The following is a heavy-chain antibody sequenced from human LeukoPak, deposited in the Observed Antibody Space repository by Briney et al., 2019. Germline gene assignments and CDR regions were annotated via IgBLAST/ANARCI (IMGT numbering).Heavy chain of an antibody. CDR2: ISSSSRYI. D-gene: IGHD2-21*01. V-gene: IGHV3-21*01. CDR3: LINAVMVATSPPYCYFGL. J-gene: IGHJ2*01. CDR1: GFTFSSYA. Sequence: GGSLRLSCAASGFTFSSYAIHWVRQAPGKGLEWVSSISSSSRYIFYADSVKGRFTISRDNAKNSLYLQMNSLRAEDTAVYYCLINAVMVATSPPYCYFGLWGRGTLVTVSS.